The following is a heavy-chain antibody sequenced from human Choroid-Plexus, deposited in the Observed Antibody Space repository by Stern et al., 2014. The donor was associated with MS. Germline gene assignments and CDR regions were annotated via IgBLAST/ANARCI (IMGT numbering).Heavy chain of an antibody. J-gene: IGHJ5*02. D-gene: IGHD2/OR15-2a*01. CDR1: GFTFGSCA. CDR3: AKDRQYLTYFFDH. V-gene: IGHV3-30*18. Sequence: VQLVESGGGVVQPGRPLRLSCVASGFTFGSCAMHLVRQAPGKGLEWVAGVSYDGSNKYYADSVKGRITISRDNSQNTLYMQMSSLRPEDTAVYYCAKDRQYLTYFFDHWGQGSLVTVSS. CDR2: VSYDGSNK.